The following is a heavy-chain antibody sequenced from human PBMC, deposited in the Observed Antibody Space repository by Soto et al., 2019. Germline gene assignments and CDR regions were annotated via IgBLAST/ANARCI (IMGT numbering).Heavy chain of an antibody. CDR3: ARDAPDYGTIFHI. CDR1: GGSISSGGYY. J-gene: IGHJ3*02. V-gene: IGHV4-31*03. CDR2: IYYSGST. D-gene: IGHD4-17*01. Sequence: SETLSLTCTVSGGSISSGGYYWSWIRQHPGKGLEWIGYIYYSGSTYYNPSLKSRVTISVDTSKNQFSLKLSSVTAADTAVYYCARDAPDYGTIFHIWGQGTMVTVSS.